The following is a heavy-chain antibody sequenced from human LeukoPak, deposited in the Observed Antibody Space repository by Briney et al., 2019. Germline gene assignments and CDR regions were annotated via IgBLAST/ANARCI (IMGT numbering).Heavy chain of an antibody. Sequence: KTSETLSLTCAVSGGSISSSNWWSWVRQPPGKGLEWIGEIYHRGSTNYNPSLKSRVTISVDKSKNQFSLKLSSVTAADTAAYYCVRHSETYGMDVWGQGTTVTVSS. D-gene: IGHD3-10*01. CDR1: GGSISSSNW. CDR3: VRHSETYGMDV. V-gene: IGHV4-4*02. CDR2: IYHRGST. J-gene: IGHJ6*02.